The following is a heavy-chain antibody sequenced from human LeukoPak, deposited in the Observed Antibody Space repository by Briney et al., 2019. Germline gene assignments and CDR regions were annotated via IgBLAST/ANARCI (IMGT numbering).Heavy chain of an antibody. J-gene: IGHJ4*02. CDR1: GFTFSDYA. D-gene: IGHD2-21*02. CDR3: ARNRIVVMTAVRYYFDH. CDR2: ISGSGDSI. Sequence: PGGSLRLSCAASGFTFSDYAMHWVRQAPGKGLEWVSGISGSGDSIYYADSVKGRFTISRDNPKNTVCLQMNSLRAEDTAIYYCARNRIVVMTAVRYYFDHWGQGTLVTVSS. V-gene: IGHV3-23*01.